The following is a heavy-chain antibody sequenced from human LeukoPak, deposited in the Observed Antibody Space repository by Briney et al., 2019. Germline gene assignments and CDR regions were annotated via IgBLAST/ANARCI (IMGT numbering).Heavy chain of an antibody. D-gene: IGHD3-16*02. CDR2: IYYSGST. CDR3: ASAPQIDYVSGSYRSIRDAFDI. J-gene: IGHJ3*02. V-gene: IGHV4-59*01. CDR1: GGSISSYY. Sequence: SETLSLTCTVSGGSISSYYWSWIRQPPGKGLEWIGYIYYSGSTNYNPSLKSRVTISVDTSKNQFSLKLSSVTAADTAVYYCASAPQIDYVSGSYRSIRDAFDIWGQGTMVTVSS.